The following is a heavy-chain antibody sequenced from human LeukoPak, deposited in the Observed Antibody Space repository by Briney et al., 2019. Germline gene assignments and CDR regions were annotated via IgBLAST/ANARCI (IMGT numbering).Heavy chain of an antibody. V-gene: IGHV3-21*01. J-gene: IGHJ4*02. D-gene: IGHD2-15*01. CDR1: GFTFSSYS. CDR2: ISSGSSYI. Sequence: PGGSLRLSCAASGFTFSSYSMHWVRQAPGMGLEWVSSISSGSSYIYYADSVKGRFTISSDNAKNTLYVQMNSLRAEDTAVYYCARERCSGGSCYSDYWGQGTLVTVSS. CDR3: ARERCSGGSCYSDY.